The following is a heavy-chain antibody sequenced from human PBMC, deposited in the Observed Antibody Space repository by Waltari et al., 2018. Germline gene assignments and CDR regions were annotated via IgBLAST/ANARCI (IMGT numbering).Heavy chain of an antibody. CDR3: ARHPVAVADYWYFDL. CDR1: GGSISSSSYY. J-gene: IGHJ2*01. V-gene: IGHV4-39*01. D-gene: IGHD6-19*01. CDR2: IYYSGTT. Sequence: QLQLQESGPGLVKPSETLSLTCTVSGGSISSSSYYWGWIRQPPGKGLEWIESIYYSGTTYYNPSLKSRVTISVDTSKNQFSLKLSSVTAADTAVYYCARHPVAVADYWYFDLWGRGTLVTVSS.